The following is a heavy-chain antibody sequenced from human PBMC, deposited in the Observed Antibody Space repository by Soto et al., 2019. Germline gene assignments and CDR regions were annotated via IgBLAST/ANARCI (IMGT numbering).Heavy chain of an antibody. CDR2: IYYSGST. V-gene: IGHV4-31*03. D-gene: IGHD3-22*01. J-gene: IGHJ4*02. Sequence: SETLSLTCTVSGGSISSGGYYWSWIRQHPGKGLEWIGYIYYSGSTYYNSSLKSRVTISVDTSKNRFSLKLSSVTAADTAVYYCARVWDSSGPNFDYWGQGTLVTVSS. CDR1: GGSISSGGYY. CDR3: ARVWDSSGPNFDY.